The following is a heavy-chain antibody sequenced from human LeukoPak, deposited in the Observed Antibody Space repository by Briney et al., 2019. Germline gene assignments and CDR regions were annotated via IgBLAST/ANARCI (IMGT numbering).Heavy chain of an antibody. V-gene: IGHV3-66*02. CDR1: GFTVSSNY. J-gene: IGHJ6*03. CDR3: ARDRGVYYHYYYYYYMDV. Sequence: GGSLRLSCAASGFTVSSNYMSWVRQAPGKGLEWVSIIYSGGSTYYADSVKGRFTISRDNSKNTLYLQMNSLRAEDTAVYYCARDRGVYYHYYYYYYMDVWGKGTTVTVSS. D-gene: IGHD2-8*01. CDR2: IYSGGST.